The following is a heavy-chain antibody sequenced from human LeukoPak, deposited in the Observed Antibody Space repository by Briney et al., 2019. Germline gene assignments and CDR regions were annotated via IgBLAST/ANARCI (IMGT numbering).Heavy chain of an antibody. J-gene: IGHJ5*02. CDR1: GGSISSSSYY. CDR3: ASGGSGSYYYNWFDP. CDR2: IYYSGST. D-gene: IGHD3-10*01. V-gene: IGHV4-39*01. Sequence: SETLSLTCTVSGGSISSSSYYWGWIRQPPGKGLEWIGSIYYSGSTYYNPSLESRVTISVDTSKNQFSLKLSSVTAADTAVYYCASGGSGSYYYNWFDPWGQGTLVTVSS.